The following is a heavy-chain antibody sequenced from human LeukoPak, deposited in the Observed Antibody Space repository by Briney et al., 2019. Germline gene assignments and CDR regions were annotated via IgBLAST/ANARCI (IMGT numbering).Heavy chain of an antibody. CDR3: ARAGIAARRHTLYRGFDP. V-gene: IGHV1-69*13. D-gene: IGHD6-6*01. J-gene: IGHJ5*02. Sequence: ASVKVSCKASGGTFSSYAISWVRQAPGQGLEWMGGIIPIFGTANYAQKFQGRVTITADESTSTAYMELSSLRSEDTAVYYCARAGIAARRHTLYRGFDPWGQGTLVTVSS. CDR2: IIPIFGTA. CDR1: GGTFSSYA.